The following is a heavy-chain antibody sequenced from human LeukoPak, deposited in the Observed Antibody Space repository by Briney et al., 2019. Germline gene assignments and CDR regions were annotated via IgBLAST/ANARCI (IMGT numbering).Heavy chain of an antibody. CDR2: IYRGGST. CDR1: GFTVSSNY. V-gene: IGHV3-66*01. J-gene: IGHJ4*02. CDR3: ARDYSSGWYYFDY. D-gene: IGHD6-19*01. Sequence: GGSLRLSCAASGFTVSSNYMSWVRQAPGKGLEWVSVIYRGGSTYYADSVKGRFTISRDNSKNTLYLQMNSLRAEDTAVYYCARDYSSGWYYFDYWGQGTLVTVSS.